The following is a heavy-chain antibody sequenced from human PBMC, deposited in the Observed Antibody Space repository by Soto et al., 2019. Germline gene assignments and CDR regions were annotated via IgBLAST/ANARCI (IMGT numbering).Heavy chain of an antibody. J-gene: IGHJ3*02. D-gene: IGHD3-3*01. V-gene: IGHV3-30*18. CDR3: AKSIWSGYYTLDAFDI. CDR1: GFTFSSYG. CDR2: ISYDGSNK. Sequence: VGSLRLSCAASGFTFSSYGMYWVRQAPGEGLEWVAVISYDGSNKYYADSVKGRFTISRDNSKNTLYLQMNSLRAEDTAVYYCAKSIWSGYYTLDAFDIWGQGTMVTVSS.